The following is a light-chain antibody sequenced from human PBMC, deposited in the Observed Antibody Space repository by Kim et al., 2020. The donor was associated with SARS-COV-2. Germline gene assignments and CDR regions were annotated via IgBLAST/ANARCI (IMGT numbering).Light chain of an antibody. J-gene: IGLJ1*01. CDR2: RNS. Sequence: GQRVTIFCSGSSANIGTNSVNWYQHLPGTAPKRLIYRNSQRPSGVPDRFSGSKSDSSASLAISGLQSEDEADYYCAAWDDSLNGYVFATGTKVTVL. CDR1: SANIGTNS. CDR3: AAWDDSLNGYV. V-gene: IGLV1-44*01.